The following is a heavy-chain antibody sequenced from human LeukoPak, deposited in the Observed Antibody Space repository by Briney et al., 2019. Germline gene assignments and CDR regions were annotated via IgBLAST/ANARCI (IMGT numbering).Heavy chain of an antibody. CDR2: IYYSGST. V-gene: IGHV4-39*07. CDR3: ASILYSSGWVFDY. CDR1: GGSISSSSYY. J-gene: IGHJ4*02. D-gene: IGHD6-19*01. Sequence: SETLSLTCTVSGGSISSSSYYWGWIRQPRGKGLEWIESIYYSGSTYYNPSLKSRLTISVDTSKNQFSLKLSSVTAADTAVYYCASILYSSGWVFDYWGQGTLVTVSS.